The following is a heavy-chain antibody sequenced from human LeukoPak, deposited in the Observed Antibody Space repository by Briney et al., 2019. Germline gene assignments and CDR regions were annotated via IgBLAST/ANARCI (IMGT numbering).Heavy chain of an antibody. CDR2: IYTNGST. Sequence: PSQTLSPTCTVSGGSISSGSYYWSWIRQPAGKGLEWIGRIYTNGSTNYNPSLKSRVTISVDTSKNQFSLKLSSVTAADTAVYYCARQFILTGYYSYYYYYGMDVWGQGTTVTVSS. CDR1: GGSISSGSYY. CDR3: ARQFILTGYYSYYYYYGMDV. D-gene: IGHD3-9*01. J-gene: IGHJ6*02. V-gene: IGHV4-61*02.